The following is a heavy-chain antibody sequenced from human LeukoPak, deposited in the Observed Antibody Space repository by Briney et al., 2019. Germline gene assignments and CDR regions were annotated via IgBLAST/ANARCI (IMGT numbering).Heavy chain of an antibody. V-gene: IGHV3-30*04. CDR3: TTRGSGSYTFDY. CDR1: GFTSSSYA. Sequence: GRSLRLSCAASGFTSSSYAMHWVRQAPGKGLEWVAVISYDGSNKYYADSVKGRFTISRDNSKNTLYLQMNSLRAEDTAVYYCTTRGSGSYTFDYWGQGTLVTVSS. D-gene: IGHD3-10*01. J-gene: IGHJ4*02. CDR2: ISYDGSNK.